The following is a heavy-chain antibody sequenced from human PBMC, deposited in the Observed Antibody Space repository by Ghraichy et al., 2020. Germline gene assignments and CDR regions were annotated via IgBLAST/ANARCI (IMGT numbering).Heavy chain of an antibody. CDR1: GFTFGTYA. V-gene: IGHV3-23*01. Sequence: GGSLRLSCAASGFTFGTYAMGWVRQAPGKGLEWVATISGGAGTNPFFGGSVEGRFTISRDTSQNTVFLQMNSLRAGDTAVYYCAREHTSTWFLFDYWGQGTLVTVSS. D-gene: IGHD6-13*01. CDR3: AREHTSTWFLFDY. J-gene: IGHJ4*02. CDR2: ISGGAGTNP.